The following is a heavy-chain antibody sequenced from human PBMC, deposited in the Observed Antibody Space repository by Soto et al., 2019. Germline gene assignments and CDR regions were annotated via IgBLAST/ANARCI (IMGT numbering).Heavy chain of an antibody. J-gene: IGHJ4*02. D-gene: IGHD3-16*01. CDR3: ARDPPIPTGGSLFDY. CDR2: ISSSSSTI. V-gene: IGHV3-48*02. CDR1: VFTFSSYS. Sequence: GWSLRLSCASSVFTFSSYSMNWVRQAPGKGLEWVSYISSSSSTIYYADSVKGRFTISRDNAKNSLYLQMNSLRDEDTAVYYCARDPPIPTGGSLFDYWGQGTLVTVS.